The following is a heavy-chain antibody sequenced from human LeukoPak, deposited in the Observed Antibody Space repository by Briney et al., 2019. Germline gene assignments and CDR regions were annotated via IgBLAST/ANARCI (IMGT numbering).Heavy chain of an antibody. Sequence: GGSLRLSCAASGFTFSSYAMHWVRQAPGKGLEWVAVISYDGSNKYYADSVKGRFTISRDNSKNTLYLQMNSLRAEDTAVYYCARDLRNYYHSSGYNYWGQGTLVTVSS. V-gene: IGHV3-30*04. CDR3: ARDLRNYYHSSGYNY. J-gene: IGHJ4*02. CDR1: GFTFSSYA. D-gene: IGHD3-22*01. CDR2: ISYDGSNK.